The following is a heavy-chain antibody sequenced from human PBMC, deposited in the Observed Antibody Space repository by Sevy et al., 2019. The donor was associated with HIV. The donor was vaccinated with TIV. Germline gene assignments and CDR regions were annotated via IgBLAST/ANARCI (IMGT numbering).Heavy chain of an antibody. J-gene: IGHJ6*02. D-gene: IGHD2-2*01. Sequence: GGSLRLSCAASGFTFSDYAMNWVRQAPGKGLEWVSAINGKGRSTHDKDSVEGRCTISRDNAKSTPYLEMNSLRVEDTAVYYCAKTINSGGCVVPAANYYCYGLDGWGQGTTVTVSS. CDR2: INGKGRST. CDR1: GFTFSDYA. CDR3: AKTINSGGCVVPAANYYCYGLDG. V-gene: IGHV3-23*01.